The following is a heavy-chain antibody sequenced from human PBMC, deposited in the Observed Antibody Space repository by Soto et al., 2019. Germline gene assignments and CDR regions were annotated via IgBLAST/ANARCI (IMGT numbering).Heavy chain of an antibody. D-gene: IGHD3-9*01. Sequence: PGGSLRLSCAASGFTFSSYGMHWVRQAPGKGLEWVAVIWYDGSNKYYADSVKGRFTISRDNSKNTLYLQMNSLRAEDTAVYYCARGGRYFDWFHFDYWGQGTLVTAPQ. J-gene: IGHJ4*02. CDR3: ARGGRYFDWFHFDY. CDR1: GFTFSSYG. CDR2: IWYDGSNK. V-gene: IGHV3-33*01.